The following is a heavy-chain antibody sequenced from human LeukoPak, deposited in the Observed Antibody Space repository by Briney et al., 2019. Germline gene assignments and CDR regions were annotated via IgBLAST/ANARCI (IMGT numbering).Heavy chain of an antibody. V-gene: IGHV3-74*01. D-gene: IGHD1-26*01. CDR1: GFPFSGFW. CDR2: LHSDGSNT. J-gene: IGHJ4*02. CDR3: ARDSGGYPGHFDY. Sequence: GGSLRLSCSASGFPFSGFWMHRVRQAPGKGQVWISRLHSDGSNTDYADSVKGRFTISRDNAKNTLYLQMNSLSAEDTAVYYCARDSGGYPGHFDYWGQGTLVTVSS.